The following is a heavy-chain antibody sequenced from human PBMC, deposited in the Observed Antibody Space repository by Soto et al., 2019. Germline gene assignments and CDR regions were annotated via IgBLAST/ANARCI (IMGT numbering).Heavy chain of an antibody. CDR2: ISAYNGNT. J-gene: IGHJ4*02. CDR1: GYTFSSYH. V-gene: IGHV1-18*01. Sequence: QIQLVQSGAEVKKPGASVKVSCKASGYTFSSYHITWVRQAPGQGLEWMGWISAYNGNTNYAQNLQGRVTMTTDPSTRTAYMELRSLRSDDTAVYYCVRDLPPVDYWGQGTLVTVSS. CDR3: VRDLPPVDY.